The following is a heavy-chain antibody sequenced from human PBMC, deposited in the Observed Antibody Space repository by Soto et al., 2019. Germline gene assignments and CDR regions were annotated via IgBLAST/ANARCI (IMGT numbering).Heavy chain of an antibody. CDR3: ARLCWNGPPFDP. Sequence: EVQLLESGGGLVQPGESLRLSCAASGLTFRNSGMSWVRQAPGKGLEWVSAISGGAGTTDYAESVKGRFTISRDNSKKTLFPQKKRLRVEDPAVYYLARLCWNGPPFDPLGQGTPVIVS. V-gene: IGHV3-23*01. CDR1: GLTFRNSG. CDR2: ISGGAGTT. D-gene: IGHD1-1*01. J-gene: IGHJ5*02.